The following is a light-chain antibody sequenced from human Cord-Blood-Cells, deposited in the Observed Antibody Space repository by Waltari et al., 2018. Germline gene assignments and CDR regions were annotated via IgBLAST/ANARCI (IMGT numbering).Light chain of an antibody. CDR3: QQYNSYWWT. Sequence: DIQMTQSPSTLSASVGDRVTLTCRASQSISSWLAWYQQKPGKAPKLLIYKASILESGVPSRFSGSGSGTEFTLTISSLQPDDFATYYCQQYNSYWWTFGQGTKVEIK. CDR1: QSISSW. CDR2: KAS. J-gene: IGKJ1*01. V-gene: IGKV1-5*03.